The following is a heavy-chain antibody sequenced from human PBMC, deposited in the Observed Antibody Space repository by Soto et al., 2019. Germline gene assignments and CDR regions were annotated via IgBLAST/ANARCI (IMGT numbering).Heavy chain of an antibody. Sequence: VGSLRLSCAASGFTFSSYSMNWVRQAPGKGLEWVSSISSSSSYIYYADSVKGRFTISRDNAKNSLYLQMNSLRAEDTAVYYCARDSDGSGSYYSPPSWFDPWGQGTLVTVSS. D-gene: IGHD3-10*01. CDR3: ARDSDGSGSYYSPPSWFDP. CDR1: GFTFSSYS. V-gene: IGHV3-21*01. CDR2: ISSSSSYI. J-gene: IGHJ5*02.